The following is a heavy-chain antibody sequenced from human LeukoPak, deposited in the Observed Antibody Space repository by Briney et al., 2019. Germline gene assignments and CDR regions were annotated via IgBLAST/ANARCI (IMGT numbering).Heavy chain of an antibody. CDR2: IYYSGST. CDR3: ARAAYYGYVWGSYRYTREPYYFDY. J-gene: IGHJ4*02. V-gene: IGHV4-39*07. Sequence: SETLSLTCTVSGGSISSSSYYWGWIRQPPGKGLEWIGSIYYSGSTNYNPSLKSRVTISVDTSKNQFSLKLSSVTAADTAVYYCARAAYYGYVWGSYRYTREPYYFDYWGQGTLVTVSS. CDR1: GGSISSSSYY. D-gene: IGHD3-16*02.